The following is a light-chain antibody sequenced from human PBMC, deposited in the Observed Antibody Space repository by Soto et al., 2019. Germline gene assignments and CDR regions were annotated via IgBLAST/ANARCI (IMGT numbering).Light chain of an antibody. Sequence: QSVLTQPPSVSAAPGQEVTISCSGASSNIGNNYVSWYQQLPGTAPKLLIYDNNKRPSGIPDRFSGSKSGTSATLGITGLQTGDEADYYCGTWDSSVSVQVFGCGTKLTVL. V-gene: IGLV1-51*01. CDR2: DNN. CDR3: GTWDSSVSVQV. J-gene: IGLJ1*01. CDR1: SSNIGNNY.